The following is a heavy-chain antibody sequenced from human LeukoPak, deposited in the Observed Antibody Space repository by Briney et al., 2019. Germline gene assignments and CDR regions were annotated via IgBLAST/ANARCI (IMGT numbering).Heavy chain of an antibody. J-gene: IGHJ4*02. V-gene: IGHV4-59*01. D-gene: IGHD2-2*01. Sequence: SETLSLTCTVSDGSISSYYWSWIRQPPGKGLEWIGYIYYSGSTNYNPSLKSRVNISVDKSKNLFSLKLSSVTAADTAVYYCARDTYATAFDYWGQGTLVTVSS. CDR1: DGSISSYY. CDR3: ARDTYATAFDY. CDR2: IYYSGST.